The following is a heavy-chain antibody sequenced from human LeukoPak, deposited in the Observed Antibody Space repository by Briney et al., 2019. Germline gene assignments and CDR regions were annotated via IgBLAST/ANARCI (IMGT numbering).Heavy chain of an antibody. CDR2: IYYSGST. D-gene: IGHD1-14*01. CDR1: GGSINSGDYY. Sequence: PSQTLSLTCTVSGGSINSGDYYWSWIRQPPGKGLEWIGYIYYSGSTYYNPSLKSRVTISVDTSKNQFSLKLSSVTAADTAVYYCARAQNRDAFDIWGQGTMVTVSS. CDR3: ARAQNRDAFDI. V-gene: IGHV4-30-4*08. J-gene: IGHJ3*02.